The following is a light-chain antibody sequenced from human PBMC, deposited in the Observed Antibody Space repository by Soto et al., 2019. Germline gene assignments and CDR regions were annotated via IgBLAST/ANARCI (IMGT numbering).Light chain of an antibody. CDR1: TGAVTSGHY. Sequence: QAVVTQEPSLTVSPGGTVTLTCGSSTGAVTSGHYPYWFQQKPGQAPRTLIYDTSNKHSWTPARFSGSLLGGKAALTLSGAQPEDEADYYCLLAYSSGGGVFGGGTKVTVL. CDR2: DTS. J-gene: IGLJ2*01. CDR3: LLAYSSGGGV. V-gene: IGLV7-46*01.